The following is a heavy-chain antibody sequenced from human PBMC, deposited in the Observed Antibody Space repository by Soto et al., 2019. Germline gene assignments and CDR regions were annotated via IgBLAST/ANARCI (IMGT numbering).Heavy chain of an antibody. CDR2: ITYTGST. J-gene: IGHJ6*03. CDR1: GGSNSSHY. Sequence: PSETLSLTCTVSGGSNSSHYWSWIRQPPGKGLEWIGFITYTGSTNYNPSLKSRVAISADTSRNQFSLMLSSVTAADTAVYYCARLRYSSSWCYYCMDVWGKGTMVTVSS. V-gene: IGHV4-59*11. CDR3: ARLRYSSSWCYYCMDV. D-gene: IGHD6-13*01.